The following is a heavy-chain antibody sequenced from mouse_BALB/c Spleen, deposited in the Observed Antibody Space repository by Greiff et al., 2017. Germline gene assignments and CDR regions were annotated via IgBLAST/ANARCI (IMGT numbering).Heavy chain of an antibody. D-gene: IGHD1-2*01. J-gene: IGHJ2*01. V-gene: IGHV5-4*02. CDR3: AREDGCDY. Sequence: EVKLVESGGGLVKPGGSLKLSCAASGFTFSDYYMYWVRQTPEKRLEWVATISDGGSYTYYPDSVKGRFTISRDNAKNNLYLQMSSLKSEDTAMYYCAREDGCDYWGQGTTLTVSS. CDR1: GFTFSDYY. CDR2: ISDGGSYT.